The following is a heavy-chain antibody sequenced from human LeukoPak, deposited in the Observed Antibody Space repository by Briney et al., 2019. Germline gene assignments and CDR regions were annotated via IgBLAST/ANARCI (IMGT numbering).Heavy chain of an antibody. J-gene: IGHJ4*02. V-gene: IGHV3-23*01. Sequence: GGSLRLSCAASGFTFSSYAMSWARQAPGKGLEWVSAISGSGGSTYYADSVKGRFTISRDNSKNTLYLQMNSLRAEDTAVYYCAKSTGYSYGFYGYWGQGTLVTVSS. D-gene: IGHD5-18*01. CDR1: GFTFSSYA. CDR3: AKSTGYSYGFYGY. CDR2: ISGSGGST.